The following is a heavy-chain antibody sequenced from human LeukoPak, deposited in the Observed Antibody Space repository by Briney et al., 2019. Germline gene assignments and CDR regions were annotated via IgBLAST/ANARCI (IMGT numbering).Heavy chain of an antibody. CDR3: ARESYYDSRGNWFDP. D-gene: IGHD3-22*01. CDR1: GGSISSGGYS. Sequence: PSETLSLTCTVSGGSISSGGYSWSWIRQPPGKGLEWIGYIYHGGSTYYNPSLKSRVTISVDRSKNQFSLKLSSVTAADTAVYYCARESYYDSRGNWFDPWGQGTLVTVSS. J-gene: IGHJ5*02. CDR2: IYHGGST. V-gene: IGHV4-30-2*01.